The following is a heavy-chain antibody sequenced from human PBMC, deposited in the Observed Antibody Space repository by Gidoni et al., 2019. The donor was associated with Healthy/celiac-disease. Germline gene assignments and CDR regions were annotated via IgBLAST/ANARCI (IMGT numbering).Heavy chain of an antibody. CDR2: ISYDGSNK. D-gene: IGHD6-13*01. J-gene: IGHJ6*04. CDR3: AKEDRGSSSWYNYYYGMDV. Sequence: QVQLVESGGGVVQPGRSLRLSCAAHGFTFSSYGMHWVRQDPGKGLEWVAVISYDGSNKYYADAVKCRFTISRDNSKNTLYLQMNSLRAEDTAVYYCAKEDRGSSSWYNYYYGMDVWGKGTTVTVSS. V-gene: IGHV3-30*18. CDR1: GFTFSSYG.